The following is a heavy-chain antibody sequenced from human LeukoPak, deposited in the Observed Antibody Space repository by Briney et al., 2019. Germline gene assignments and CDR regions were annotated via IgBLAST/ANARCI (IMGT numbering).Heavy chain of an antibody. CDR2: IYHSGST. D-gene: IGHD6-13*01. V-gene: IGHV4-38-2*01. Sequence: PSETLSLTCAVSGYSISSDYYWDWIRQPPGKGLDWIASIYHSGSTYYNPSLNSRVTISVDTPKNHFSLKLSSVTAADTAVYYCTRRAAAGPFDYWGQGTLVTVSS. CDR1: GYSISSDYY. CDR3: TRRAAAGPFDY. J-gene: IGHJ4*02.